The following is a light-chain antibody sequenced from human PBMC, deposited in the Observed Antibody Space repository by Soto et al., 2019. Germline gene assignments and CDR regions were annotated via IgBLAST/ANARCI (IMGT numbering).Light chain of an antibody. Sequence: IVVKQSPATLSVSPGERVTLSCRASQGVGSNLAWYQQRPGQAPRLLIYDASTRATGIPDRFSGSGSGTDFTLTISSLQSEDFAVYYCQQFNIWPHMLSFGGGTKLE. CDR3: QQFNIWPHMLS. CDR1: QGVGSN. V-gene: IGKV3-15*01. J-gene: IGKJ4*01. CDR2: DAS.